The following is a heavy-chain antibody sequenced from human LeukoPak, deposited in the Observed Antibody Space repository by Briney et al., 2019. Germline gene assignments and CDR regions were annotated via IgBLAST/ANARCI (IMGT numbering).Heavy chain of an antibody. CDR3: ARAMYYYDSGGYYYDGSDY. D-gene: IGHD3-22*01. CDR1: GFTFSSYG. CDR2: IWYDGSNK. V-gene: IGHV3-33*01. J-gene: IGHJ4*02. Sequence: PGGSLRLSCAASGFTFSSYGMHWVRQAPGKGLEWVAVIWYDGSNKYYADSVKGRFTISRDNSKNTLYLQMNSLRAEDTAVYYCARAMYYYDSGGYYYDGSDYWGQGTLVTVSS.